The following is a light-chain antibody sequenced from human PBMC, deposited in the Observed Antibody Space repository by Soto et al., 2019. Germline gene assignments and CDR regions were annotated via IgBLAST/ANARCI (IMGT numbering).Light chain of an antibody. CDR2: GDT. V-gene: IGLV3-21*02. CDR1: DIGSKG. CDR3: QVWESSNEHRI. Sequence: SYELTQPPSVSVAPGQTARIPCGGDDIGSKGVHWYQQKPGQAPVLVVYGDTDRPSGIPARFSGSNSGNTANLTISRVEAGDEADYFCQVWESSNEHRIFGGGTKLTVL. J-gene: IGLJ2*01.